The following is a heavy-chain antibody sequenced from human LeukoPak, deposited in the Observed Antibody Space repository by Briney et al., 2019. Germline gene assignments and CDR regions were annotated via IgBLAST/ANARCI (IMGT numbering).Heavy chain of an antibody. J-gene: IGHJ4*02. Sequence: GGSLRLSCAASGFTFSSYGMHWVRQSPGKGLEWVAFIPYDGSNKYYADSVKGRFTISRDNSKNTVYLQMNSLRVGDTAVYYCAKDYDYGDYATDYWGQGTLVTVSS. CDR1: GFTFSSYG. CDR3: AKDYDYGDYATDY. D-gene: IGHD4-17*01. CDR2: IPYDGSNK. V-gene: IGHV3-30*02.